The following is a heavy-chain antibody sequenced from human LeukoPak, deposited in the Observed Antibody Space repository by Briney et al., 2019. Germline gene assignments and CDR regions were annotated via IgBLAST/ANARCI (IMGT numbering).Heavy chain of an antibody. V-gene: IGHV3-73*01. CDR3: TSYSSGWDFDY. Sequence: PGGSLRLSCAASGFTFSGSAMHWVRQASGKGLEWVGRIRSKANSYATAYAASVKGRFTISRDDSKNTAYLQMNSLKTEDTAMYHCTSYSSGWDFDYWGQGTLVTVSS. CDR1: GFTFSGSA. D-gene: IGHD6-19*01. CDR2: IRSKANSYAT. J-gene: IGHJ4*02.